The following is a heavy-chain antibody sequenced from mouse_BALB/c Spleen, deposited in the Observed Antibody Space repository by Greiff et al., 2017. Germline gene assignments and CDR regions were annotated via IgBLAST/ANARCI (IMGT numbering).Heavy chain of an antibody. J-gene: IGHJ2*01. CDR2: INSNGGST. CDR1: GFTFSSYG. V-gene: IGHV5-6-3*01. Sequence: EVKLVESGGGLVQPGGSLKLSCAASGFTFSSYGMSWVRQTPDKRLELVATINSNGGSTYYPDSVKGRFTISRDNAKNTLYLQMSSLKSEDTAMYYCAVYGNYVYYFDYWGQGTTLTVSS. CDR3: AVYGNYVYYFDY. D-gene: IGHD2-1*01.